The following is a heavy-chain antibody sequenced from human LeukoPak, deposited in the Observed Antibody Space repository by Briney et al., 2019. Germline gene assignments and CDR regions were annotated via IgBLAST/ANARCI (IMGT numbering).Heavy chain of an antibody. CDR2: ISYDGSNK. V-gene: IGHV3-30*18. J-gene: IGHJ4*02. CDR3: AKGTDPQQLVLFDY. D-gene: IGHD6-13*01. CDR1: GFTFSSYA. Sequence: GGSLRLSCAASGFTFSSYAMHWVRQAPGQGLEWLAVISYDGSNKYYADSVKGRFTISRDNSKNTLYLQMNSLRAEDMAVYYCAKGTDPQQLVLFDYWGQGTLVTVSS.